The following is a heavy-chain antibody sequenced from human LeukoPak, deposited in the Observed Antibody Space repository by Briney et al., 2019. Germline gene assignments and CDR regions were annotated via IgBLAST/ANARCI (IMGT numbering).Heavy chain of an antibody. D-gene: IGHD2-15*01. CDR1: GFTFSSYA. J-gene: IGHJ2*01. CDR3: ARDRAAPPWFFDL. V-gene: IGHV3-48*02. CDR2: ISADSNTI. Sequence: GGSLRLSCAASGFTFSSYAMHWVRQAPGEGLEWLSYISADSNTIYYADSVKGRFTISRDNAKTSLYLQMNTLRDEDTAVYYCARDRAAPPWFFDLWGRGTLVLVSS.